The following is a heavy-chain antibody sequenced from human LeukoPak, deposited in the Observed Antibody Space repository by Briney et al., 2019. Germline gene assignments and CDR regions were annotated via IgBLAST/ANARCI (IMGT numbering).Heavy chain of an antibody. J-gene: IGHJ4*02. CDR3: ARTSASGGTYFDY. CDR1: GGSLNPYY. CDR2: IYFSGST. V-gene: IGHV4-4*07. Sequence: SETLSLTCTVSGGSLNPYYWSWIRQPAGKGLERIGRIYFSGSTHYIPSLQSRLTMSVDTSKSQFSLKLSCVTAADTAVYYCARTSASGGTYFDYWGQGTLVTVSS. D-gene: IGHD3-10*01.